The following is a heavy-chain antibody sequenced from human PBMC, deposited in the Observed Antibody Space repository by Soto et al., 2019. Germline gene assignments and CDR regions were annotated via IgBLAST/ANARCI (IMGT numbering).Heavy chain of an antibody. J-gene: IGHJ4*02. CDR1: GFTFSSYA. CDR2: ISYDGINK. Sequence: GGSLRLSCAASGFTFSSYAMHWVRQAPGKGPEWVAVISYDGINKYYADSVKGRFTISRDNSKNTLYLQMNSLRAEDTAVYYCASINSGLKQQPFGYWGQGTMVTVYS. CDR3: ASINSGLKQQPFGY. V-gene: IGHV3-30-3*01. D-gene: IGHD6-13*01.